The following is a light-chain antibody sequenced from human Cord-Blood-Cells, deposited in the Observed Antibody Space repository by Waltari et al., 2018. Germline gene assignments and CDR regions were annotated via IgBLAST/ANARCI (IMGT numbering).Light chain of an antibody. V-gene: IGLV1-47*01. CDR3: AAWDDSLSAPWV. CDR1: SSNIGSNY. CDR2: RNT. Sequence: QSVLTQPPSASGTPGQRVTISCSGSSSNIGSNYVYWYQQLPGTAPKLLIYRNTRRPSGVPDRFSGSKSGTSASLAISGLRSEDEADYYCAAWDDSLSAPWVFGGGTKLTVL. J-gene: IGLJ3*02.